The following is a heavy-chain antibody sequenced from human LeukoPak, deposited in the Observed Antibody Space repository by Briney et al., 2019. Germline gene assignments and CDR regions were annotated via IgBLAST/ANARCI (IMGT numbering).Heavy chain of an antibody. V-gene: IGHV3-33*01. CDR1: GFTFSSYG. D-gene: IGHD6-13*01. J-gene: IGHJ6*02. CDR3: ARKMLSSSWLDYYYYGMDV. CDR2: IWYDGSNK. Sequence: PGRSLRLSCAASGFTFSSYGMHWVRQAPGKGLEWVAVIWYDGSNKYYADSVKGLFTISRDNSKNTLYLQMNSLRAEDTAVYYCARKMLSSSWLDYYYYGMDVWGQGTTVTVSS.